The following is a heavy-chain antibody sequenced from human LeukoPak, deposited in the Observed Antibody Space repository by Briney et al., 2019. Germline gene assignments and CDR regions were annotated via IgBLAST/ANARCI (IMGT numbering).Heavy chain of an antibody. CDR1: GFTFSSYA. V-gene: IGHV3-23*01. CDR2: ISGSGGST. D-gene: IGHD5-18*01. Sequence: PGGSLRLSCAASGFTFSSYAMSWVRQAPGKGLEWVSAISGSGGSTYYADSVKGRFTISRDNSKNTLYLQMNSLRAEDTAVYYCARPRGYSYGWKEFDYWGQGTLVTVSS. CDR3: ARPRGYSYGWKEFDY. J-gene: IGHJ4*02.